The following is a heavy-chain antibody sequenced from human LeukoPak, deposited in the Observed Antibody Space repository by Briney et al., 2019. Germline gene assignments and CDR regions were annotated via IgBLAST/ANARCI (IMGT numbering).Heavy chain of an antibody. CDR2: IYSGGST. CDR3: ARAVGYCSGGSCYPLYYFDY. Sequence: GGSLRLSCAASGFTVSSNYMSWVRQAPGKGLEWVSVIYSGGSTYYEDSVKGRFTISRDNSKNTLYLQMNSVRAEDTAVYYCARAVGYCSGGSCYPLYYFDYWGQGTLVTVSS. CDR1: GFTVSSNY. D-gene: IGHD2-15*01. V-gene: IGHV3-66*01. J-gene: IGHJ4*02.